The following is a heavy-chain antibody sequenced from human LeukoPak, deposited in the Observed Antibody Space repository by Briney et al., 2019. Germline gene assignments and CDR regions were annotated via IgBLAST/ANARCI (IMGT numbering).Heavy chain of an antibody. CDR2: INPNSGGT. CDR1: GYTFTGYY. V-gene: IGHV1-2*02. CDR3: ARGSLRYFDWFPGAFDY. Sequence: ASVKASCKASGYTFTGYYMRWVRQAPGQGLEWMGWINPNSGGTNYAQKFQGRVTMTRDTSISTAYMELSRLRSDDTAVYYCARGSLRYFDWFPGAFDYWGQGTLVTVSS. J-gene: IGHJ4*02. D-gene: IGHD3-9*01.